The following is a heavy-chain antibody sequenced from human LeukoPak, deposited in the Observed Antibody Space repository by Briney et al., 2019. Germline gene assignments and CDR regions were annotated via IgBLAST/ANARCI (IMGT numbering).Heavy chain of an antibody. CDR3: ARAHSYDSSGYPHDAFDI. D-gene: IGHD3-22*01. CDR1: GGSISNYY. Sequence: SETLSLTCTVSGGSISNYYWSWIRQPPGKELEWIGYIYYSGSTNYNPSLKSRVTISVDTSKNQFSLKLSSVAAADTAVYYGARAHSYDSSGYPHDAFDIWGQGTMVTVSS. CDR2: IYYSGST. J-gene: IGHJ3*02. V-gene: IGHV4-59*01.